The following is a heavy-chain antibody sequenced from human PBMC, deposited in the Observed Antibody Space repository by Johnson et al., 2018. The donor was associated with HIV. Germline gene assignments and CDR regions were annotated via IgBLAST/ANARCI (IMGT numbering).Heavy chain of an antibody. D-gene: IGHD1-26*01. J-gene: IGHJ3*02. CDR2: ISYDGSNK. CDR1: GFPFSSYG. V-gene: IGHV3-30*18. CDR3: AKEVATRGIVGARGAFDI. Sequence: QVQLVESGGGVVQPGRSLRLSCAASGFPFSSYGMHWVRQAPGKGLEWVAVISYDGSNKYYADSMKGRFIISRDNSKNTLYLQVNSLRTEDTALYYCAKEVATRGIVGARGAFDIWGQGTMVTVSS.